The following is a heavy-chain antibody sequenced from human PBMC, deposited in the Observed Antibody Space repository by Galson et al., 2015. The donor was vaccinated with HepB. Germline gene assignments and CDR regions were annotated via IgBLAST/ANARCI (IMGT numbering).Heavy chain of an antibody. CDR1: GYSFTSYW. D-gene: IGHD5-18*01. CDR3: ARPPADGYPGHDAFDI. V-gene: IGHV5-51*01. J-gene: IGHJ3*02. Sequence: QSGAEVKKPGESLKISCKGSGYSFTSYWIGWVRQMPGKGLEWMGIIYPGDSDTRYSPSFQGQVTISADKSISTAYLQWSSLKASDTAMYYCARPPADGYPGHDAFDIWGQGTMVTVSS. CDR2: IYPGDSDT.